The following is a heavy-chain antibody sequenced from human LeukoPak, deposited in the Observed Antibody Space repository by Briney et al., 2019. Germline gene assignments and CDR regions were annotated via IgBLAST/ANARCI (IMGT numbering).Heavy chain of an antibody. Sequence: GGSLRLSCLASGFTFSSYAMHWVRQAPGKGLEYVSAISSNGGSTYYADSVKGRFTISRDNSKNTLYLQMSSLRAEDTAVYYCVKGKPYSSGWYYFDYWGQGTLVTVSS. D-gene: IGHD6-19*01. CDR2: ISSNGGST. CDR3: VKGKPYSSGWYYFDY. V-gene: IGHV3-64D*06. J-gene: IGHJ4*02. CDR1: GFTFSSYA.